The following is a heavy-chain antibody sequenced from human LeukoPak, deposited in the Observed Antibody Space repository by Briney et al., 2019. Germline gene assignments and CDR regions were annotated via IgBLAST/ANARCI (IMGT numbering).Heavy chain of an antibody. CDR3: LSESYYLHEFDY. CDR1: GLTFSSYW. CDR2: IKQDGSEK. J-gene: IGHJ4*02. Sequence: GGSLRLSCAASGLTFSSYWMSWVRQAPGKGLEWVANIKQDGSEKYYVDSVKGRFTISRDNAKNSLYLQMNSLRAEDTAVYYCLSESYYLHEFDYWGQGTLVTVSS. D-gene: IGHD1-26*01. V-gene: IGHV3-7*01.